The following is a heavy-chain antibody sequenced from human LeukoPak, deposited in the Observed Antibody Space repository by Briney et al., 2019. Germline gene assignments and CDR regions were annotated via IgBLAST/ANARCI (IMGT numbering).Heavy chain of an antibody. CDR1: GYTFTGYY. D-gene: IGHD1-26*01. CDR3: ARDRSGGSYTFDY. V-gene: IGHV1-2*02. Sequence: GASVKVSCKASGYTFTGYYMHWVRQAPGQGLEWMGWINPNSGGTNYAQKFQGRVTMTRDTSISTAYMELSRLRSDDTAVYYCARDRSGGSYTFDYWGQGTLVTVSS. CDR2: INPNSGGT. J-gene: IGHJ4*02.